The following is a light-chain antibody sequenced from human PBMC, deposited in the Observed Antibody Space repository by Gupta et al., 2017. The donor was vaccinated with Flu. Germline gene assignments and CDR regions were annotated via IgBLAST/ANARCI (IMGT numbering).Light chain of an antibody. Sequence: GESAALTCRASQSISSLLAWYQQKPAKAPRLLIYGASNRATGIPPRFSGSGSGTQFTLTISSLEPEDFAIYYCQQRDDWPHTFGQGTKLKIE. CDR3: QQRDDWPHT. V-gene: IGKV3-11*01. J-gene: IGKJ2*01. CDR1: QSISSL. CDR2: GAS.